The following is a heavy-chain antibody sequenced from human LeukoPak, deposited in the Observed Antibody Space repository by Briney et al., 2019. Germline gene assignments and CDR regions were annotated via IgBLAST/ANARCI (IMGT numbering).Heavy chain of an antibody. CDR1: GYTFTGYY. V-gene: IGHV1-2*02. J-gene: IGHJ5*02. Sequence: GASVKVSCKASGYTFTGYYMHWVRQAPGQGLEWMGWINPNSGGTNYAQKFQGRVTMTRDTSISTAYMELSRLRSDDTAVYYCARDSETYGSGSYYSGFDPRGQGTLVTVSS. CDR2: INPNSGGT. CDR3: ARDSETYGSGSYYSGFDP. D-gene: IGHD3-10*01.